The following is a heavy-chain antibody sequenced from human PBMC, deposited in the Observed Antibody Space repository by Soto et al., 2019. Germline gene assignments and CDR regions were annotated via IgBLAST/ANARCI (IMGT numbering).Heavy chain of an antibody. CDR1: GGSIGSGAHF. CDR2: IYYSGTT. V-gene: IGHV4-31*03. CDR3: ARSVDP. J-gene: IGHJ5*02. Sequence: SETLSLTCTVSGGSIGSGAHFCTWIRQHSGKGLEWIGYIYYSGTTYYNPSLKSRVTISVDTSKDQFSLKLSSVTAADTAVYYCARSVDPWGQGTLVTVSS.